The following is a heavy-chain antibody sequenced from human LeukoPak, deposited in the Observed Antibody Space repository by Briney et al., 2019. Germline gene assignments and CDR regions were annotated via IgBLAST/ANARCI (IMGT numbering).Heavy chain of an antibody. CDR2: INPNSGGT. J-gene: IGHJ6*02. CDR3: ARDRRYCSTSSSCAPDV. Sequence: GASVKVSCKASGYTFTGYYMHWVRQTPGQGLEWMGWINPNSGGTNYAQKFQGRVTMTRDTSISTAYMELSRLRSDDTAVYYCARDRRYCSTSSSCAPDVWGQGTTVTVSS. V-gene: IGHV1-2*02. D-gene: IGHD2-2*01. CDR1: GYTFTGYY.